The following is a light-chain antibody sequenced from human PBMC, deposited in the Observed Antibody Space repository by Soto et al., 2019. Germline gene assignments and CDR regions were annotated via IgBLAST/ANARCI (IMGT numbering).Light chain of an antibody. CDR3: SSFTTSGTAV. CDR1: SNDVGGYNR. V-gene: IGLV2-14*01. Sequence: QSALTQPASVSGSPGQSIAISCTGTSNDVGGYNRVTWYQQYPGKAPKLIIYDVVNRPSGVSNRFSGSKSGNTASLTISGLQAEDEAHYYCSSFTTSGTAVFGGGTKLTVL. CDR2: DVV. J-gene: IGLJ2*01.